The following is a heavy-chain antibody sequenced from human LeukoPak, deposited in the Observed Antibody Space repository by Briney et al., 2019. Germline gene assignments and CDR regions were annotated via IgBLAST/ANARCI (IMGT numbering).Heavy chain of an antibody. V-gene: IGHV1-45*02. J-gene: IGHJ3*02. CDR1: GYTFTYRY. CDR2: ITPFNGNT. CDR3: ASLGGNDAFDI. D-gene: IGHD4-23*01. Sequence: ASVKVSCKASGYTFTYRYLHWVRQAPGQALEWMGWITPFNGNTNYAQKFQDRVTITRDRSMSTAYMELSSLRSEDTAMYYCASLGGNDAFDIWGQGTMVTVSS.